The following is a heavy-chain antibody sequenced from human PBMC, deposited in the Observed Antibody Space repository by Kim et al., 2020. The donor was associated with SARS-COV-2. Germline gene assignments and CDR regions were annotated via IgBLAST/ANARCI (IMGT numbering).Heavy chain of an antibody. J-gene: IGHJ3*02. CDR1: GGSFSGYY. D-gene: IGHD6-13*01. CDR3: ARDPRTGYSSRGAFDI. V-gene: IGHV4-34*01. CDR2: INHSGST. Sequence: SETLSLTCAVYGGSFSGYYWSWIRQPPGKGLEWIGEINHSGSTNYNPSLKSRVTISVDTSKNQFSLKLSSVTAEDTAVYYCARDPRTGYSSRGAFDIWGQGTMVTVSS.